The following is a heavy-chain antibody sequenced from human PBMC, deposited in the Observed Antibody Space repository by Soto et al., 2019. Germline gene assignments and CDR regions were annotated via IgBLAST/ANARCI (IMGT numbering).Heavy chain of an antibody. J-gene: IGHJ6*03. D-gene: IGHD3-10*01. Sequence: GGSLRLSCAASGFTFSSYAMHWVRQAPGKGLEYVSAISSNGGSTYYANSVKGRFTISRDNSKNTLYLQMGSLRAEDMAVYYCARDQRVLLWFGEAMRGSLAYYYYYMDVWGKGTTVTSP. CDR1: GFTFSSYA. CDR3: ARDQRVLLWFGEAMRGSLAYYYYYMDV. CDR2: ISSNGGST. V-gene: IGHV3-64*01.